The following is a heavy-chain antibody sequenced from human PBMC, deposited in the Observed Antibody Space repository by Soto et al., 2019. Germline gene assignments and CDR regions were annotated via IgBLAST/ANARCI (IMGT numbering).Heavy chain of an antibody. V-gene: IGHV3-21*01. D-gene: IGHD1-26*01. CDR3: ARDGGAGGISYYYYYGMDV. Sequence: EVQLVESGGGLVKPGGSLRLSCAASGFTFSSYSMNWVRQAPGKGLEWVSSISSSSSYIYYADSVKGRFTISRDNAKNSLYLQMNSLRAEDTAVYYCARDGGAGGISYYYYYGMDVWGQGTTVTVSS. J-gene: IGHJ6*02. CDR2: ISSSSSYI. CDR1: GFTFSSYS.